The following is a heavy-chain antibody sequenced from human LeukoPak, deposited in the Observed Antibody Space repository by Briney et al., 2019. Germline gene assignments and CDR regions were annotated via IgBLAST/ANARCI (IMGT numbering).Heavy chain of an antibody. V-gene: IGHV4-59*01. Sequence: PSETLSVTCTVSGGSISSYYWSWIRQPPGKGLEWIGYIYYSGSTNYNPSLKSRVTISVDTSKNQFSLKLSSVTAADTAVYYCARDSSGSYQLAEENAFDIWGQGTMVTVSS. CDR3: ARDSSGSYQLAEENAFDI. D-gene: IGHD1-26*01. J-gene: IGHJ3*02. CDR2: IYYSGST. CDR1: GGSISSYY.